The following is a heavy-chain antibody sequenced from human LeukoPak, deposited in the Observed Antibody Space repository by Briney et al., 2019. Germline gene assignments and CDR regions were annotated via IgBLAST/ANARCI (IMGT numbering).Heavy chain of an antibody. D-gene: IGHD5-18*01. J-gene: IGHJ4*02. Sequence: PSETLSLTCTVSGGSINSYYWSWIRQPPGKGLECIGYIHYTGSTNYNPSLKSRVTISVDTSKNQFSLKLSSVTAADTAVYYCARGGYSYGLPKPYYFDYWGQGTLVTVSS. CDR1: GGSINSYY. CDR3: ARGGYSYGLPKPYYFDY. CDR2: IHYTGST. V-gene: IGHV4-59*12.